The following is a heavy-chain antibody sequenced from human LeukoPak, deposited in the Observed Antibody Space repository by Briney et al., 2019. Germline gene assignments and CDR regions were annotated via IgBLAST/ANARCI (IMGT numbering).Heavy chain of an antibody. CDR3: ARDHNDYDPRDY. CDR1: GFTFRNYA. Sequence: GGSLRLSCAASGFTFRNYAMSWVRQAPGKGLQWVSTISDSGTTIYYADSVRGRFSVSRDNAKNSLYLQMNSLRAEDTAVYYCARDHNDYDPRDYWGQGTLVTVSS. CDR2: ISDSGTTI. V-gene: IGHV3-23*01. D-gene: IGHD4-17*01. J-gene: IGHJ4*02.